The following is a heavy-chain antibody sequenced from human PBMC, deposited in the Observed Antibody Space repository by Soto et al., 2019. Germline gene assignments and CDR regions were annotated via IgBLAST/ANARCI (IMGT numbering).Heavy chain of an antibody. CDR3: ARQSYSFGPSNFDY. CDR1: GGSISSRTYY. J-gene: IGHJ4*02. Sequence: SETLSLTCTVSGGSISSRTYYSAWIRQPPGKGLEWIGSISYSGSTSHNLSLKSRTTISVDTSKNQFSLKLGSVTAADTAVYYCARQSYSFGPSNFDYWGQGTLVTVSS. CDR2: ISYSGST. D-gene: IGHD5-18*01. V-gene: IGHV4-39*01.